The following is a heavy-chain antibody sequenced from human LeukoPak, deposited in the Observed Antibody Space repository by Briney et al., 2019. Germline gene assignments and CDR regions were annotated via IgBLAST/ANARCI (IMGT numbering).Heavy chain of an antibody. Sequence: SVKVSCKASGGTFSSYAISWVRQAPGQGLEWMGGIIPIFGTANYAQKFQGRVTITADESTSTAYMELSSLRSEDTAVYYCARDNDFWSGYYSGAPNHYYYYMDVWGKGTTVTVSS. CDR2: IIPIFGTA. V-gene: IGHV1-69*13. J-gene: IGHJ6*03. CDR1: GGTFSSYA. CDR3: ARDNDFWSGYYSGAPNHYYYYMDV. D-gene: IGHD3-3*01.